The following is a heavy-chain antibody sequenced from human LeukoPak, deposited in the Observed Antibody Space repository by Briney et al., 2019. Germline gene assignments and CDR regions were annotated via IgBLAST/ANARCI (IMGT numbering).Heavy chain of an antibody. CDR3: ARGGYSYGQPPIYYYYYGMDV. Sequence: GASVKVSCKASGYTFTGYYMHWVRQAPGQGLEWMGWINPNSGGTNYAQKFQGRVTMTRDTSISTAYMELSRLRPDDTAVYYCARGGYSYGQPPIYYYYYGMDVWGQGTTVTVSS. V-gene: IGHV1-2*02. D-gene: IGHD5-18*01. CDR2: INPNSGGT. J-gene: IGHJ6*02. CDR1: GYTFTGYY.